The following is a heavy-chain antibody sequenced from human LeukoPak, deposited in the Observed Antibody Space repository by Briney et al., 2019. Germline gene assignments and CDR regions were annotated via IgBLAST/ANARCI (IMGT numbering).Heavy chain of an antibody. V-gene: IGHV3-7*01. J-gene: IGHJ4*02. Sequence: GGSLRLSCAASGLTFSSYWMTWVRQAPGKGLEWVANINDDGSDANYVDSVKGRFTVSRDNAKNSLYLQMNSLRAEDTAVYYCARDYYGSGSYYNGLGYFDYWGQGTLVTVSS. CDR2: INDDGSDA. D-gene: IGHD3-10*01. CDR1: GLTFSSYW. CDR3: ARDYYGSGSYYNGLGYFDY.